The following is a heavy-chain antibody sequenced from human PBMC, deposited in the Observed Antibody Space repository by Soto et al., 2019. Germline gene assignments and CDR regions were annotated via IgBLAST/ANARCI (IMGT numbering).Heavy chain of an antibody. CDR2: IWNDGSNK. V-gene: IGHV3-33*01. CDR1: GFTFSSYG. CDR3: ASRSPALDY. J-gene: IGHJ4*01. Sequence: QVQLVESGGGVVQPGRSLRLSCAASGFTFSSYGMHWVRQAPGKGLEWVAVIWNDGSNKYYADSVKGRFTISRDNSKNTLYLQMTSLRAEDTAVYYCASRSPALDYWGHGTLVSVSS. D-gene: IGHD2-2*01.